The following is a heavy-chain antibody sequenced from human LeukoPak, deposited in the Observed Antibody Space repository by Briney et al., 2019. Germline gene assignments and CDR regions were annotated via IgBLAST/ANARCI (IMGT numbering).Heavy chain of an antibody. V-gene: IGHV3-74*01. CDR1: GFTFSSYW. CDR2: INSDGSST. D-gene: IGHD3-3*01. Sequence: GGSLRLSCAASGFTFSSYWMHWVRQAPGKGLVWVSRINSDGSSTSYADSVKGRFTISRDNAKNTLCLQMNSLRAEDTAVYYCARDWRVFGVADDAFDIWGQGTMVTVSS. CDR3: ARDWRVFGVADDAFDI. J-gene: IGHJ3*02.